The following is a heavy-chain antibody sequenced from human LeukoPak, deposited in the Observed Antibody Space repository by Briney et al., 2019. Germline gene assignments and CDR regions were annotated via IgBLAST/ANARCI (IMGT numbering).Heavy chain of an antibody. CDR2: ISGSGGST. V-gene: IGHV3-23*01. J-gene: IGHJ6*02. CDR1: GFTFSSYA. CDR3: ARDLAYCGGDCYSAYYYYGMDV. Sequence: PGGSLRLSCAASGFTFSSYAMSWVRQAPGEGLEWVSAISGSGGSTYYADSVKGRFTISRDNSKNTLYLQMNSLRAEDTAVYYCARDLAYCGGDCYSAYYYYGMDVWGQGTTVTVSS. D-gene: IGHD2-21*02.